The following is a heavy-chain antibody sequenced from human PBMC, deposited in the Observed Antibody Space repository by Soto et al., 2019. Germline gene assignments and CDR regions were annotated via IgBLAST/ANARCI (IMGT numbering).Heavy chain of an antibody. V-gene: IGHV3-30-3*01. Sequence: QPGGSLRLSCAASGFTFSSYAMHWVRQAPGKGLEWVAVISYDGSNKYYADSVKGRFTISRDNSKNTLYLQMNSLRAEDTAVYYCAREGVATITFLYYYGMDVWGQGTTVTVSS. D-gene: IGHD5-12*01. CDR1: GFTFSSYA. CDR3: AREGVATITFLYYYGMDV. CDR2: ISYDGSNK. J-gene: IGHJ6*02.